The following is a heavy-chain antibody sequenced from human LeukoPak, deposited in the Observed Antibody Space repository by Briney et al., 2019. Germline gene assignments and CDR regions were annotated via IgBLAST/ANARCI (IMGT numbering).Heavy chain of an antibody. J-gene: IGHJ6*02. Sequence: PGGSLRLSCAASGFTFSSYSMSWVRQAPGRGLEWVSSISSSSSYIYYADSVKGRFTISRDNAKNSLYLQMNSLRAEDTAVYYCARDLGAGYYGMDVWGQGTTVTVSS. CDR2: ISSSSSYI. CDR3: ARDLGAGYYGMDV. CDR1: GFTFSSYS. D-gene: IGHD3-10*01. V-gene: IGHV3-21*01.